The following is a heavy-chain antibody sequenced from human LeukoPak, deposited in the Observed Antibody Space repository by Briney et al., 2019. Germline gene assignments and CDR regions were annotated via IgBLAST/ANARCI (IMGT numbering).Heavy chain of an antibody. Sequence: SETLFLTCAVYGGYFSGYYWSWIRQPPGKGLEWIGEINHSGSTNYNPSLKSRVTISVDTSKNQFSLKLSSVTAADTAVYYCARGIRTYYYDSAPWGQGTLVTVSS. CDR1: GGYFSGYY. V-gene: IGHV4-34*01. CDR2: INHSGST. D-gene: IGHD3-22*01. CDR3: ARGIRTYYYDSAP. J-gene: IGHJ5*02.